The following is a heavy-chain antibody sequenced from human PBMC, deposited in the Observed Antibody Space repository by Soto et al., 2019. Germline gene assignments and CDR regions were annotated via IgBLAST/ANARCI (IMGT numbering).Heavy chain of an antibody. J-gene: IGHJ6*02. CDR1: GYTFTSYA. Sequence: QVQLVQSGAEVKKPGASVKVSCKASGYTFTSYAMHWVRQAPGQRLEWMGWINAGNGNTKYSQKFQGRVTITRDTSASTAYMELSSLRSEDTAVYSCARDWAVGPFDVWGQGTTVTVSS. D-gene: IGHD2-2*01. V-gene: IGHV1-3*01. CDR2: INAGNGNT. CDR3: ARDWAVGPFDV.